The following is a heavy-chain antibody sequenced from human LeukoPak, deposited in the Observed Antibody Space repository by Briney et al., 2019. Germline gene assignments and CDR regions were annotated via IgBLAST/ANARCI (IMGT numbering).Heavy chain of an antibody. V-gene: IGHV1-18*01. D-gene: IGHD2-21*02. CDR3: ARDRHIVVVTASRPIDY. CDR2: ISAYNDNT. CDR1: GYTFTSYA. Sequence: ASVKVSCKASGYTFTSYAISWVRQAPGQGLEWMGCISAYNDNTNYAQKLQGRVTMTTDTSTSTAYMELSRLRSDDTAVYYCARDRHIVVVTASRPIDYWGQGTLVTVSS. J-gene: IGHJ4*02.